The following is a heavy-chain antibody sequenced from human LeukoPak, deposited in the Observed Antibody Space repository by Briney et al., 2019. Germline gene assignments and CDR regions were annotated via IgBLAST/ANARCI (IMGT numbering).Heavy chain of an antibody. V-gene: IGHV1-8*01. CDR2: MNPNSGNT. CDR3: ARGSSVVVAATPVDS. J-gene: IGHJ4*02. Sequence: ASVKVSCKSSVYTFTSYDINWVRQATGQGLEWMGWMNPNSGNTGYAQKFQGRVTMTRYTSISTAYMELSSLRSEDTAVYYCARGSSVVVAATPVDSWGEGTLVTVSS. D-gene: IGHD2-15*01. CDR1: VYTFTSYD.